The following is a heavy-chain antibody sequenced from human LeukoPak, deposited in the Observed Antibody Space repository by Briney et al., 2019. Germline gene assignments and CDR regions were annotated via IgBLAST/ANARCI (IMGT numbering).Heavy chain of an antibody. CDR2: IYYSGST. CDR1: GGSISSYY. Sequence: PSETLSLTCTVSGGSISSYYWSWIRQPPGKGLEWIGYIYYSGSTNYNPSLKSRVTISVDTSKNQFSLKLSSVTAADTAVYYCARAGTYGSGTLVHGWRYYFDYWGQGTLVTVSS. D-gene: IGHD3-10*01. V-gene: IGHV4-59*01. J-gene: IGHJ4*02. CDR3: ARAGTYGSGTLVHGWRYYFDY.